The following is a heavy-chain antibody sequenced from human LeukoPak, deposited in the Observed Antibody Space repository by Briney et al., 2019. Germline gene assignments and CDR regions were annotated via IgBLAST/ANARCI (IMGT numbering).Heavy chain of an antibody. D-gene: IGHD3-16*01. Sequence: ASVKVSCKASGYAFTSYAMNWVRQAPGQGLEWMGWINTNTGNPTYAQGFTGRFVFSLDTSVSTAYLQISSLKAEDTAVYYCASSEFSYGYYYMDVWGKGTTVTVSS. V-gene: IGHV7-4-1*02. CDR2: INTNTGNP. CDR3: ASSEFSYGYYYMDV. CDR1: GYAFTSYA. J-gene: IGHJ6*03.